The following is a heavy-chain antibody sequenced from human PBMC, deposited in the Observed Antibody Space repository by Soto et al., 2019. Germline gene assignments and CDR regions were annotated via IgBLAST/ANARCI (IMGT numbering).Heavy chain of an antibody. CDR3: ARVLGYCSSTSCPYGVDV. Sequence: GGSLRLSCAASGFTFSDYYMSWIRQAPGKGLEWVSYISSSSSYTNYADSVKGRFTISRDNAKNSLYLQMNSLRAEDTAVYYCARVLGYCSSTSCPYGVDVWGQGTTVTVSS. CDR2: ISSSSSYT. CDR1: GFTFSDYY. V-gene: IGHV3-11*06. J-gene: IGHJ6*02. D-gene: IGHD2-2*01.